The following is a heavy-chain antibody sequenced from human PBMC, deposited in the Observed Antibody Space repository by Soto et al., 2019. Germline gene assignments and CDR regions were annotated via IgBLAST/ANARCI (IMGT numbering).Heavy chain of an antibody. CDR2: ISSSSSYI. D-gene: IGHD3-3*01. CDR1: GFTFSSYS. Sequence: GGSLRLSCAASGFTFSSYSMNWVRQAPGKGLEWVSSISSSSSYIYYADSVKGRFTISRDNAKNSLYLQMNSLRAEDAAVYYCARDLGFYGMDVWGQGTTVTVSS. J-gene: IGHJ6*02. CDR3: ARDLGFYGMDV. V-gene: IGHV3-21*01.